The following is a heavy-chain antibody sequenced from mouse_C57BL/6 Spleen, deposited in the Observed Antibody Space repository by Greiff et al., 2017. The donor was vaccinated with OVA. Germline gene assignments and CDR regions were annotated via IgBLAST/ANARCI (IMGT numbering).Heavy chain of an antibody. Sequence: EVKVVESGGGLVKPGGSLKLSCAASGFTFSDYGMHWVRQAPEKGLEWVAYISSGSSTIYYADTVKGRFTISRDNAKNTLFLQMTSLRSEDTAMYYCASTGNGTAAYYAMDYWGQGTSVTVSS. V-gene: IGHV5-17*01. CDR2: ISSGSSTI. D-gene: IGHD4-1*02. CDR1: GFTFSDYG. CDR3: ASTGNGTAAYYAMDY. J-gene: IGHJ4*01.